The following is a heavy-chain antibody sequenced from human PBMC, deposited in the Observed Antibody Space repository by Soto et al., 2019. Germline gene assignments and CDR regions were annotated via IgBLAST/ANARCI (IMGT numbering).Heavy chain of an antibody. CDR1: GGTFSSYA. Sequence: QVQLVQSGAEVKKPGSSVKVSCKASGGTFSSYAISWVRQAPGQGLEWMGGIIPIFGTANYAQKFQGRVTITADESTSTAYMELSSLRSEDTAVYYCARAKGYCSSGSCALYSHEYFGMDVWGQGTTVTVSS. V-gene: IGHV1-69*01. D-gene: IGHD2-15*01. CDR2: IIPIFGTA. J-gene: IGHJ6*02. CDR3: ARAKGYCSSGSCALYSHEYFGMDV.